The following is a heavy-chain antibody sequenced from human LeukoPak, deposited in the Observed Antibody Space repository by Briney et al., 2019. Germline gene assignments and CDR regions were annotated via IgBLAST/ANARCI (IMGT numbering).Heavy chain of an antibody. Sequence: SETLSVTCAVYGGSFSGYYWSWIRQPPGKGLEWIGEINHSGSTNYNPSLKSRVTISVDTSKNQFSLKLSSVTAADTAVYYCARAPYQLLYGGLDYWGQGTLVTVSS. CDR3: ARAPYQLLYGGLDY. V-gene: IGHV4-34*01. CDR2: INHSGST. D-gene: IGHD2-2*01. CDR1: GGSFSGYY. J-gene: IGHJ4*02.